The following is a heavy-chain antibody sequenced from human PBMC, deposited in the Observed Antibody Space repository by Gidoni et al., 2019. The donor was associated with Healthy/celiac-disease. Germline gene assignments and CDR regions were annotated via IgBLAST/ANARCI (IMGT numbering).Heavy chain of an antibody. CDR1: GGSFSGYY. J-gene: IGHJ6*02. V-gene: IGHV4-34*01. Sequence: QVQLQQWGAGLLKPSETLSLTCAVYGGSFSGYYWSWIRQPPGQGLEWIGEINHSGSTNYNPSLKSRVTISVDTSKNQFSLKLSSVTAADTAVYYCARVKAAAGTGYYYYYGMDVWGQGTTVTVSS. CDR2: INHSGST. D-gene: IGHD6-13*01. CDR3: ARVKAAAGTGYYYYYGMDV.